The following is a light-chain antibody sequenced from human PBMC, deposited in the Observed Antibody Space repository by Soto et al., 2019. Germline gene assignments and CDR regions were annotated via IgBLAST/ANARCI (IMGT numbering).Light chain of an antibody. CDR3: CSYAGSRYV. Sequence: QSALTQPRSVSGSPGQSVTISCTGTSSDVGGYNYVSWYQQHPGKAPKLMIYDVSKRPSGVPDRFSGSKPGNTASLTISGLQAEDEADYYCCSYAGSRYVFGTGTKLTVL. CDR2: DVS. V-gene: IGLV2-11*01. CDR1: SSDVGGYNY. J-gene: IGLJ1*01.